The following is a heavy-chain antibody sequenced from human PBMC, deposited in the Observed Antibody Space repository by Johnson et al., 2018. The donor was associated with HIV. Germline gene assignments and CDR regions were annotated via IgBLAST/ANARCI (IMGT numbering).Heavy chain of an antibody. J-gene: IGHJ3*02. CDR3: AKDLVVVTARGAFDI. D-gene: IGHD2-21*02. CDR1: GFTFSSYA. CDR2: IRYDGSNK. V-gene: IGHV3-30*02. Sequence: QVQLVESGGGVVQPGRSLRLSCAASGFTFSSYAMHWVRQAPGKGLEWVAVIRYDGSNKYFADSVKGRFTISRDNSKNTLYLQMNSLRAEDTAVYYCAKDLVVVTARGAFDIWGQGTMVTVSS.